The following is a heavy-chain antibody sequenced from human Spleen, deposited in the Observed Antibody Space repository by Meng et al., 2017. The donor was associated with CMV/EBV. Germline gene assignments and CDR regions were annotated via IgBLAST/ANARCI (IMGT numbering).Heavy chain of an antibody. CDR1: GFTFSSYS. J-gene: IGHJ6*02. Sequence: GGSLRLSCAASGFTFSSYSMNWVRQALGKGLEWVSSISSSSSYIYYADSVKGRFTISRDNAKNSLYLQMNSLRAEDTAVYYCARDWTTVVTNYYYYGMDVWGQGTTVTVSS. V-gene: IGHV3-21*01. CDR2: ISSSSSYI. CDR3: ARDWTTVVTNYYYYGMDV. D-gene: IGHD4-23*01.